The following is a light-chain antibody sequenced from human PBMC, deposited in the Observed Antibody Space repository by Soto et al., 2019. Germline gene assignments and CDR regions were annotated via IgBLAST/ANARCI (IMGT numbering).Light chain of an antibody. CDR2: DDD. CDR1: SSNIGTGYD. V-gene: IGLV1-51*01. J-gene: IGLJ1*01. CDR3: GSWDSSLSAYV. Sequence: QSVLTQPPSVSGAPGQRVTISCTGSSSNIGTGYDVHWYQQLPGKVPKLLIYDDDKRPSGIPDRFSGSKSGTSATLGITGFQTGDEADYYCGSWDSSLSAYVFATGTKVTVL.